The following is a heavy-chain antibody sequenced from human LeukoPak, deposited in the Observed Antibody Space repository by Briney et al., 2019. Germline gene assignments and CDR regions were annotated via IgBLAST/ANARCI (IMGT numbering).Heavy chain of an antibody. Sequence: PSETLSLTCAVYGGSFSGYYWSWIRQHPGKGLEWIGEINHSGGTNYNPSLKSRVTISVDTSKNQFSLKLSSVTAADTAVYYCARRLWFRWFDPWGQGTLVTVSS. CDR1: GGSFSGYY. CDR2: INHSGGT. J-gene: IGHJ5*02. D-gene: IGHD3-10*01. V-gene: IGHV4-34*01. CDR3: ARRLWFRWFDP.